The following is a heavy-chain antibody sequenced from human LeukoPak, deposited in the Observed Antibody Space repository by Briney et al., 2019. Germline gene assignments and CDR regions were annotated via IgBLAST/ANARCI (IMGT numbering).Heavy chain of an antibody. J-gene: IGHJ4*02. CDR3: AAGIAATAPFDY. D-gene: IGHD6-13*01. Sequence: SGGSLRLSCAASGFTFSTYIMNWVRQAPGKGLEWVSSISTTSSYIYSADSVKGRFTISRDNAKNSLYLQMNSLRAEDTAVYYCAAGIAATAPFDYWSQGTLVTVSS. CDR1: GFTFSTYI. V-gene: IGHV3-21*01. CDR2: ISTTSSYI.